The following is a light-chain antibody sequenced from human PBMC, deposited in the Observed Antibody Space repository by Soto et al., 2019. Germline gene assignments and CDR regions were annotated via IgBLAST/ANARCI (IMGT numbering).Light chain of an antibody. CDR2: RNN. Sequence: QSVLTQPPSASGTPGQRVTISCSGSSSNIGSNYVYWYQQLPGTAPKLLIYRNNQRPSGVPDRFSGSKSGTSASLAISGLRCEDEADYYCAAWDDSLSGSHVVFGGGTQLTVL. V-gene: IGLV1-47*01. CDR1: SSNIGSNY. J-gene: IGLJ2*01. CDR3: AAWDDSLSGSHVV.